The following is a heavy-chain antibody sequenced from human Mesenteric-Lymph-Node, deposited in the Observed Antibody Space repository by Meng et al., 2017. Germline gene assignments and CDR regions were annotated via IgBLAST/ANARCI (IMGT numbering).Heavy chain of an antibody. V-gene: IGHV1-18*01. CDR1: GYTFTSYG. J-gene: IGHJ5*01. D-gene: IGHD6-19*01. CDR2: ISAYNGNT. Sequence: ASVKVSCKASGYTFTSYGISWVRQAPGQGLEWMGWISAYNGNTNYAQKLQGRVTITRNTSISTAYMELSSLRSEDTAVYYFARHPSPPYSSGWYKGFGWFDPWGQGTLVTVSS. CDR3: ARHPSPPYSSGWYKGFGWFDP.